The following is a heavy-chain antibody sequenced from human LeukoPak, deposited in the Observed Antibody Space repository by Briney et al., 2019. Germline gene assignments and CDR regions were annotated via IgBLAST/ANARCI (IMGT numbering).Heavy chain of an antibody. CDR1: GGSISSGSYY. D-gene: IGHD5-24*01. J-gene: IGHJ6*02. Sequence: SETLSLTCTVSGGSISSGSYYWGWIRQPPGKGLEWIGYIYYSGSTNYNPSFKSRVTISVDTSRNQFSLRLSSVTAADTAVYYCARTHDGYPYYYGMDVWGQGTTVTVSS. CDR2: IYYSGST. V-gene: IGHV4-61*01. CDR3: ARTHDGYPYYYGMDV.